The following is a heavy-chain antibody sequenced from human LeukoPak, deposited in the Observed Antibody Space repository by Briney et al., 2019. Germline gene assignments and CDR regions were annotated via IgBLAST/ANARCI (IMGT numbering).Heavy chain of an antibody. D-gene: IGHD1-14*01. CDR2: ISYDGSNK. CDR1: GFTFSSYA. Sequence: QPWGSLRLSCAASGFTFSSYAMHWVRQAPGKGLEWVAVISYDGSNKYYADSVKGRFTISRDNSKNTLYLQMNSLRAEDTAVYYCAREAGPYAFDIWGQGTMVTVSS. J-gene: IGHJ3*02. V-gene: IGHV3-30*01. CDR3: AREAGPYAFDI.